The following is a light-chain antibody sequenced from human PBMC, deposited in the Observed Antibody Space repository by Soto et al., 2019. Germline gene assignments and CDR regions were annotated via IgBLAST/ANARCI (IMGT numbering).Light chain of an antibody. J-gene: IGKJ2*01. CDR1: QSISSF. CDR3: QQRSHWPT. V-gene: IGKV3-11*01. Sequence: EIVLTQSPATLSLSPGERATLSCRASQSISSFLAWYQQKPGQAPRLLIYDASNRATGIPARFSGRGSGTDFTLTISSLEPEDFAVYYCQQRSHWPTFGQGTKLESK. CDR2: DAS.